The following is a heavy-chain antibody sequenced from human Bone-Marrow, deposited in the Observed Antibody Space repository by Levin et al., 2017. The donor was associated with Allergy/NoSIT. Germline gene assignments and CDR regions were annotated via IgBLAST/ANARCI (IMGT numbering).Heavy chain of an antibody. V-gene: IGHV3-33*01. D-gene: IGHD3-10*01. CDR2: IWSDGSNK. CDR3: ARKVVRGVIAVDV. CDR1: GFSISNFA. Sequence: LAGGSLRLSCAASGFSISNFAMHWVRQAPGKGLECVTFIWSDGSNKYYADSVKGRFTISRDNSKNTVYLQMNSLRPEDTAVYYCARKVVRGVIAVDVWGQGTTVTVSS. J-gene: IGHJ6*02.